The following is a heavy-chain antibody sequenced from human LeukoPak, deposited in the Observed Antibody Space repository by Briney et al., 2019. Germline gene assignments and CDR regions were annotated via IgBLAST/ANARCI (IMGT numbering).Heavy chain of an antibody. CDR3: ARDPPNDYYDSSGYR. CDR2: ISSSGSYI. CDR1: GFTFTSYS. V-gene: IGHV3-21*01. Sequence: GGSLRLSCAASGFTFTSYSMNWVRQAPGNGLEWVSSISSSGSYIYYADSVKGRFTISRDNAKNSLYLQMNSLRAEDTAVYYCARDPPNDYYDSSGYRWGQGTLVTVSS. J-gene: IGHJ5*02. D-gene: IGHD3-22*01.